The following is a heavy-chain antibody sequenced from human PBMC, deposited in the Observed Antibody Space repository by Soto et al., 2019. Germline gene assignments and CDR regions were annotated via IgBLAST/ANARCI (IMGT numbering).Heavy chain of an antibody. D-gene: IGHD2-15*01. CDR2: IYWDDDK. CDR3: AHRPSYCSGGSCYSGFDY. CDR1: GFSLSTSGVG. J-gene: IGHJ4*02. V-gene: IGHV2-5*02. Sequence: PTLVNPTQTLTLTCTFSGFSLSTSGVGVGWIRQPPGKALEWLALIYWDDDKRYSPSLKSRLTITKDTSKNQVVLTMTNMDPVETATYYCAHRPSYCSGGSCYSGFDYWGQGTLVTVSS.